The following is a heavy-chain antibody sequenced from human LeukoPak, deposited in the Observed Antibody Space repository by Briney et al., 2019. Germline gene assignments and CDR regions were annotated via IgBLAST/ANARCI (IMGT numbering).Heavy chain of an antibody. V-gene: IGHV3-30*18. CDR3: AKAVGGEFDP. Sequence: GRSLRLSCAASGFTFSSYGMHWVRQAPGKGLEWVAVISYDGSNKYYADSVKGRFTISRDNSKNTLYPQMNSLRAEDTAVYYCAKAVGGEFDPWGQGTLVTVSS. CDR1: GFTFSSYG. J-gene: IGHJ5*02. CDR2: ISYDGSNK.